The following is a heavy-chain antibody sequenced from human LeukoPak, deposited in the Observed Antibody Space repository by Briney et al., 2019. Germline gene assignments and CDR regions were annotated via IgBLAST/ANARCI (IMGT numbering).Heavy chain of an antibody. Sequence: SETLSLTCTVSGGSISSSSYYWGWIRQPPGKGLEWIGSIYHSGSTYYNPSLKSRVTISVDTSKNQFSLKLSSVTAADTAVYYCARGGYGSGSYYKDYFDYWGQGTLVTVSS. CDR3: ARGGYGSGSYYKDYFDY. CDR2: IYHSGST. V-gene: IGHV4-39*07. D-gene: IGHD3-10*01. CDR1: GGSISSSSYY. J-gene: IGHJ4*02.